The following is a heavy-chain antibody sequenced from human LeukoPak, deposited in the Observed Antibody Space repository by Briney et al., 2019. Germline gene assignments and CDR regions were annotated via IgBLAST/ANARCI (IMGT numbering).Heavy chain of an antibody. V-gene: IGHV3-66*02. CDR3: ARANY. CDR2: IYSGGST. Sequence: GGSLRLSCAASGFTFSSYSMNWVRQAPGKGLEWVSVIYSGGSTYYADSVKGRFTISRDNSKNTLYLQMNSLRAEDTAVYYCARANYWGQGTLVTVSS. J-gene: IGHJ4*02. CDR1: GFTFSSYS.